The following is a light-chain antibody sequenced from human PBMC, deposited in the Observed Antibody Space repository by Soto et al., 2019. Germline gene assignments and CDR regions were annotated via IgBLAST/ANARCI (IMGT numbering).Light chain of an antibody. Sequence: EIELTQSPATLSLSPGESATLSCRASQSVSHFLAWYQQKPGQAPRLLIYDTSSRATGIPGRFSGSGSGTDFTLTIDILEPADAAVYYCQQRTDWPTFGGGTKVEI. CDR3: QQRTDWPT. CDR1: QSVSHF. J-gene: IGKJ4*01. V-gene: IGKV3-11*01. CDR2: DTS.